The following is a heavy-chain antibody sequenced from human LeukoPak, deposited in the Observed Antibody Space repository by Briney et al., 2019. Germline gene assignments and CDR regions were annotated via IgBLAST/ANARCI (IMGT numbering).Heavy chain of an antibody. V-gene: IGHV4-31*03. J-gene: IGHJ4*02. D-gene: IGHD2-2*02. CDR3: ARGGYCNSASCYTASSLDY. CDR1: GGSISSGGYY. CDR2: IYYSGST. Sequence: PSETLSLTCTVSGGSISSGGYYWSWIRQHPGKGLEWIGYIYYSGSTYYNPSLKSRVTISVDTSKNQFSLKLSSVTAADTAVYYCARGGYCNSASCYTASSLDYWGQGTLVTVSS.